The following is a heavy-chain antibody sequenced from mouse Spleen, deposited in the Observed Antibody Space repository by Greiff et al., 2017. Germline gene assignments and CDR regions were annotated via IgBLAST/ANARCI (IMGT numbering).Heavy chain of an antibody. J-gene: IGHJ4*01. CDR1: GYTFTSYW. D-gene: IGHD4-1*01. Sequence: QVQLKESGAELAKPGASVKMSCKASGYTFTSYWMHWVKQRPGQGLEWIGYINPSTGYTEYNQKFKDKATLTADKSSSTAYMQLSSLTSEDSAVYYCARVGRAMDYWGQGTSVTVSS. CDR2: INPSTGYT. V-gene: IGHV1-7*01. CDR3: ARVGRAMDY.